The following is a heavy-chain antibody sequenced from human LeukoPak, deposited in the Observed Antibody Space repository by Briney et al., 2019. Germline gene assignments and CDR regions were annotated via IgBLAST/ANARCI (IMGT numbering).Heavy chain of an antibody. CDR2: INHSGST. Sequence: SETLSLTCAVYGGSFSGYYWSWIRQPPGKGLEWIGEINHSGSTNYNPSLKSRVTISVDTSKNQFSLKLSSVTAADTAVYYCERRPPRMLAWGGTDVWGQGTTVTVSS. D-gene: IGHD2-8*01. J-gene: IGHJ6*02. CDR1: GGSFSGYY. CDR3: ERRPPRMLAWGGTDV. V-gene: IGHV4-34*01.